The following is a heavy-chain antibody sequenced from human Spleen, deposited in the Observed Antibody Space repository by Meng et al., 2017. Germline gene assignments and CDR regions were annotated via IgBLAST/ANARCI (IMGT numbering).Heavy chain of an antibody. V-gene: IGHV4-39*07. CDR3: LRGSGGSV. J-gene: IGHJ1*01. CDR1: GGSISTSGYY. D-gene: IGHD3-10*01. CDR2: IGHSGFT. Sequence: QPQPQESCQGLVRHSEALSLTCSGSGGSISTSGYYWDWIRQPPGKGLEWLGSIGHSGFTYYTPSLKSRVTVSIDTSRNQFSLWLTSVTAADTAVYHCLRGSGGSVWGQGTLVTVSS.